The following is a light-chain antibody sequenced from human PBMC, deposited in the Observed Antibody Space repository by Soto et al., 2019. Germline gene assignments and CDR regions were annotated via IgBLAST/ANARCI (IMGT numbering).Light chain of an antibody. J-gene: IGKJ1*01. CDR2: LGS. CDR1: QSLLHSNGYNY. Sequence: DIVMTQSPLSLPVTPGEPASISCRSSQSLLHSNGYNYLDWYLQKPGQSPQLLIYLGSNRASGVPGRFSGSGSGTSFTLKSSIVDADDVVVYYCMQALQTPLAFGQGTKVEIK. CDR3: MQALQTPLA. V-gene: IGKV2-28*01.